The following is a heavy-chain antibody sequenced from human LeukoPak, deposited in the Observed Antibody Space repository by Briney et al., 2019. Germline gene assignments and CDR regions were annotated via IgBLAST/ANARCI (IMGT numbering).Heavy chain of an antibody. V-gene: IGHV1-18*04. Sequence: ASVKVSCKASGYTFTGYYMRWVRQAPGQGLEWMGWISAYNGNTNYAQKLQGRVTMTTDTSTSTAYMELRSLRSDDTAVYYCASGHFLRYDILSHAFDIWGQGTMVTVSS. CDR3: ASGHFLRYDILSHAFDI. CDR2: ISAYNGNT. CDR1: GYTFTGYY. D-gene: IGHD3-9*01. J-gene: IGHJ3*02.